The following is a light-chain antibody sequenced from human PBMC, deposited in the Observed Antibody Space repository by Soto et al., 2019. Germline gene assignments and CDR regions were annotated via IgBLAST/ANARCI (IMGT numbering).Light chain of an antibody. CDR1: QSISRY. CDR2: SAS. Sequence: DIQMTQSPSSLSASVGDRVTITCRASQSISRYVSWFQQKAGEAPRLLMYSASSLPSGVPSRFIGSGAGTDFTLTISSLQPEDVATYYCQQNYSPPLSFGGGTKVEI. CDR3: QQNYSPPLS. V-gene: IGKV1-39*01. J-gene: IGKJ4*01.